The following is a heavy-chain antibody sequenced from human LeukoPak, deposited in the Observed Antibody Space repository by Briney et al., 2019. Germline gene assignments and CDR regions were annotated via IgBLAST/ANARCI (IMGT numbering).Heavy chain of an antibody. D-gene: IGHD3-22*01. J-gene: IGHJ3*02. Sequence: PSETLSLTCAVYGGSFSGYYWSWIRQPPGKGLEGIGEINHSGSTNYNPSLKSRVTISVDTSKNQFSLKLSSVTAADTAVYYCARERITMIVVVTPDAFDIWGQGTTVTVSS. CDR1: GGSFSGYY. CDR3: ARERITMIVVVTPDAFDI. V-gene: IGHV4-34*01. CDR2: INHSGST.